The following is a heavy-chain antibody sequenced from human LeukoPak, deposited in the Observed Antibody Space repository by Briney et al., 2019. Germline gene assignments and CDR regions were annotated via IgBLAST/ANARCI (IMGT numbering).Heavy chain of an antibody. V-gene: IGHV3-33*01. CDR2: IWYDGSNK. D-gene: IGHD4-17*01. CDR1: GFTFSSYG. Sequence: GGSLRLSCAASGFTFSSYGMHWVRQAPGKGLEWVAVIWYDGSNKYYADSVKGRFTISRDNSKNTLYLQMNSLRAEDTAVYYCATGATTVTTGLWGWYFDLWGRGTLVTVSS. J-gene: IGHJ2*01. CDR3: ATGATTVTTGLWGWYFDL.